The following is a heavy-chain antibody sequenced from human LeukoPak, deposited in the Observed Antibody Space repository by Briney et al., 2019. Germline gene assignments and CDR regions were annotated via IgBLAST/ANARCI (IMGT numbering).Heavy chain of an antibody. CDR2: ISYDGSNK. V-gene: IGHV3-30*18. CDR1: GFTFSSYG. Sequence: GGSLRLSCAASGFTFSSYGMHWVRQAPGKGLEWVGVISYDGSNKYYADSVKGRFTISRDNSKNTLYLQMNSLRAEHTAVYYCAKDRAELLWFGEPSPFDYWGQGTLVTVSS. D-gene: IGHD3-10*01. J-gene: IGHJ4*02. CDR3: AKDRAELLWFGEPSPFDY.